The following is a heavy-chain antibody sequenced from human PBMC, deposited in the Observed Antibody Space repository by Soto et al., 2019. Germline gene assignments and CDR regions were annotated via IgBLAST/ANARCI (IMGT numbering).Heavy chain of an antibody. J-gene: IGHJ4*02. V-gene: IGHV1-18*01. D-gene: IGHD3-22*01. CDR3: ARAYYYDSSGYYPVDY. CDR1: GYTFTDYG. CDR2: ISAYHGNT. Sequence: QFQLVQSGAEVKEPGASVKVSCKASGYTFTDYGVSWVRQAPGQGLEWMGWISAYHGNTNYAQNIQGRVTMTADTSTNTAYMELRSLRSDDPAVYYCARAYYYDSSGYYPVDYWGQGTLVTVSS.